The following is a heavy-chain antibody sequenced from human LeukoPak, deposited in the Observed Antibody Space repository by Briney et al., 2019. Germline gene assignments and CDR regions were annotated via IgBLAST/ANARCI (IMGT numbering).Heavy chain of an antibody. J-gene: IGHJ4*02. D-gene: IGHD3-22*01. Sequence: ASVKVSCKASGYTFTDYDINWVRRTGQGLEWIGWMSPNSGNTGYAQRFQGRVTMTRDTSISTAYMELSSLRSEDTAVYSCARGASVDYYDSSGYYPFFGWGQGTLVTVSS. CDR3: ARGASVDYYDSSGYYPFFG. V-gene: IGHV1-8*01. CDR1: GYTFTDYD. CDR2: MSPNSGNT.